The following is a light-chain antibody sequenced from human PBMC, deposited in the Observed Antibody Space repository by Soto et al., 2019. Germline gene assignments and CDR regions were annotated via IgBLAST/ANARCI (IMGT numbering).Light chain of an antibody. CDR3: SSYASIRTFV. CDR2: DVT. CDR1: SSDVGGYNY. V-gene: IGLV2-14*01. Sequence: QSVLTQPASVSGSPGQSITISCTGTSSDVGGYNYVSWYQQHPGRAPELMIYDVTTRPSGVSSRFSGSKSGNTASLTISGLQSEDEADYYCSSYASIRTFVFGGGTKLTV. J-gene: IGLJ2*01.